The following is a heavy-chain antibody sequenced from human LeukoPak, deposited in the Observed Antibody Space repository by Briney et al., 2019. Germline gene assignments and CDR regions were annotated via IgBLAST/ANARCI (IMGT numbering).Heavy chain of an antibody. CDR1: GGSISSYY. CDR2: IYYSGST. V-gene: IGHV4-59*08. J-gene: IGHJ5*02. D-gene: IGHD3-10*01. Sequence: SETLSLTCTVPGGSISSYYWSWIRQPPGKGLEWIGYIYYSGSTNYNPSLKSRVTISVDTSKNQFSLKLSSVTAADTAVYYCARQVRGNWFDPWGQGTLVTVSS. CDR3: ARQVRGNWFDP.